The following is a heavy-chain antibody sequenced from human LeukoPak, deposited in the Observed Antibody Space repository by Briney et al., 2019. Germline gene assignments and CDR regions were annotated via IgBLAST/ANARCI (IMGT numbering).Heavy chain of an antibody. D-gene: IGHD3-22*01. V-gene: IGHV4-4*02. J-gene: IGHJ4*02. CDR3: ARERDYYDSSGYYFDGAYDY. Sequence: SETLSLTCAVSGGSISSSNWWSWVRQPPGEGLEWVGEIYHSGSTNYNPSLKSRVTMSVDTSKNQFSLKLSSVTAADTAVYYCARERDYYDSSGYYFDGAYDYWGQGTLVTVSS. CDR2: IYHSGST. CDR1: GGSISSSNW.